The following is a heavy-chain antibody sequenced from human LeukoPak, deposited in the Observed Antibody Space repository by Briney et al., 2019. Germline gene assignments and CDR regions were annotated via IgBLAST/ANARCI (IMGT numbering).Heavy chain of an antibody. CDR2: IYSGGSK. J-gene: IGHJ4*02. CDR1: GFTVRSNY. CDR3: ARDSGVYCSGGSCPDY. Sequence: GGSLRLSCAASGFTVRSNYMSGVRQAPGKGLEWVSVIYSGGSKYYADSVKGRFTISRDNSKNTLYLQMNSLRAEDTAVYYCARDSGVYCSGGSCPDYWGQGTLVTVSS. D-gene: IGHD2-15*01. V-gene: IGHV3-66*01.